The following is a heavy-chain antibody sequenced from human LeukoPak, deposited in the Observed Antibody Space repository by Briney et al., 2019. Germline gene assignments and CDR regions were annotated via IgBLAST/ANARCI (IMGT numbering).Heavy chain of an antibody. Sequence: SETLSLICTVSGGSISSDYWSWIRQPPGKGLEWIGYTSYSGITNYNPSLKSRVTISVDTSKNQFSLKLSSVAAADTAVYYCARHLSGEYFDHWGQGTLVPVSS. V-gene: IGHV4-59*08. CDR3: ARHLSGEYFDH. CDR2: TSYSGIT. J-gene: IGHJ1*01. D-gene: IGHD3-10*01. CDR1: GGSISSDY.